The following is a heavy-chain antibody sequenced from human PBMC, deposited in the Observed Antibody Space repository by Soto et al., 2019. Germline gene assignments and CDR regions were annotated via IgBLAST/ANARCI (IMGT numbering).Heavy chain of an antibody. Sequence: SETLSLTCTVSGGSISSYYWSWIRQPPGKGLEWIGYIYYSGSTNYNPSLKSRVTISVDTSKNQFSLKLSSVTAADTAVYYCARAIPYYDFWSGYYFDYWGQGTLVTVSS. CDR1: GGSISSYY. CDR3: ARAIPYYDFWSGYYFDY. D-gene: IGHD3-3*01. J-gene: IGHJ4*02. CDR2: IYYSGST. V-gene: IGHV4-59*08.